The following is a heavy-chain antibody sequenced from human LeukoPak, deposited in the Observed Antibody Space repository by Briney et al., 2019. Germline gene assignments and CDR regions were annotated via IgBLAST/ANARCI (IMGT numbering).Heavy chain of an antibody. CDR1: GFLFSDAW. Sequence: GGSLRLSCRASGFLFSDAWMSWFRQAPGKGLEWVGRIKRRTDRGTTDYAASVQGRFTISRDDSKDTLYLQMNGLKTEDTAVYYCSTDRRFLEWHFNWGVFNYWGQGSLVTVSS. D-gene: IGHD3-3*01. J-gene: IGHJ4*02. V-gene: IGHV3-15*01. CDR3: STDRRFLEWHFNWGVFNY. CDR2: IKRRTDRGTT.